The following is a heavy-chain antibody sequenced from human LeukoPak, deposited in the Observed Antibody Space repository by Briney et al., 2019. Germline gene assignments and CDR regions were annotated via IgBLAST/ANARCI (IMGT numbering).Heavy chain of an antibody. CDR1: GGSISPYY. CDR3: ARGPWAWFDP. D-gene: IGHD7-27*01. V-gene: IGHV4-59*01. CDR2: LYYTGDT. Sequence: SETLSLTCNVSGGSISPYYWSWIRQVPGKGVEWIGYLYYTGDTKYNPSLKSRVTISVDTSKNQFSLKLRSVAAADTAVYYCARGPWAWFDPWGQGTLVTVSS. J-gene: IGHJ5*02.